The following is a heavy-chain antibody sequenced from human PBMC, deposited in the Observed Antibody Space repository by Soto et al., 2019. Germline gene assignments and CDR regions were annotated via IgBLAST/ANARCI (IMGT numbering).Heavy chain of an antibody. Sequence: EVQLLESGGGLVQPGGSLRLSCADSGFSFKTYGMTWVRQAPGKGLEGVAHIGLSNSDTYYADSVKGRFTISRDNSKNMVYLQMNSLRDADTDVCYCVKGGAYCYNDCTRSYWGRGTLVTVSS. CDR1: GFSFKTYG. D-gene: IGHD2-21*01. CDR2: IGLSNSDT. CDR3: VKGGAYCYNDCTRSY. V-gene: IGHV3-23*01. J-gene: IGHJ4*02.